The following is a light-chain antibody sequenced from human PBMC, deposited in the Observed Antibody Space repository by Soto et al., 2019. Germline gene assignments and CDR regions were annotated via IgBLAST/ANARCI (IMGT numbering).Light chain of an antibody. V-gene: IGLV2-14*01. J-gene: IGLJ2*01. CDR1: SSDVGRYNY. CDR3: ASYTGGSTLVV. Sequence: QSVLTQPASVSGSPGQSITISCTGTSSDVGRYNYASWYQQYPGKAPKLMIYVVSSRPSGVSNRFSGSKSGNTAFLTISGLQAEDEADYYCASYTGGSTLVVFGGGTKVTV. CDR2: VVS.